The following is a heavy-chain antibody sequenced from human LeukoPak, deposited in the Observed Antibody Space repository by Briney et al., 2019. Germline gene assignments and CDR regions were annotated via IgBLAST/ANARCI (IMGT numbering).Heavy chain of an antibody. J-gene: IGHJ4*02. D-gene: IGHD6-6*01. CDR1: GFTFTSSA. CDR3: AADDRYSSSPPVDY. CDR2: IVVGSGNT. V-gene: IGHV1-58*01. Sequence: ASVKVSCKASGFTFTSSAVQWVRQARGQRLEWVGWIVVGSGNTNYAQKFQERVTITRDMSTSTAYMELSSLRSEDTAVYYRAADDRYSSSPPVDYWGQGTLVTVSS.